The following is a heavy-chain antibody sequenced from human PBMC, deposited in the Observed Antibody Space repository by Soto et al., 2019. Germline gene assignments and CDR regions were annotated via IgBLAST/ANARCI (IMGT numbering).Heavy chain of an antibody. J-gene: IGHJ5*02. D-gene: IGHD1-26*01. CDR1: GYTFRDYY. CDR2: IIPKTGDT. V-gene: IGHV1-2*02. Sequence: ASVKVSCKASGYTFRDYYLHWVRQAPGVGLEWMGWIIPKTGDTDYAQRFQGRITLTTDTSLDTAYMEINGLTLDDTAIYYCARSGDRRNSPAWIDPWVQGALVTVSS. CDR3: ARSGDRRNSPAWIDP.